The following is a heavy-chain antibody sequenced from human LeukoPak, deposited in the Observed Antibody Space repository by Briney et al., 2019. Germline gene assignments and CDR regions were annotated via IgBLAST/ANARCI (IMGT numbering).Heavy chain of an antibody. CDR1: GFTFDDYA. Sequence: GGSLRLSCAASGFTFDDYAMHWVRQAPGKGLEWVSLISWDGGSTYYADSVKGRFTISRDNSKNSLYLQMNSLRAEDTALYYCAKGSESYNDILTGYYRTYYYYMDVWGKGTTVTVSS. CDR2: ISWDGGST. J-gene: IGHJ6*03. CDR3: AKGSESYNDILTGYYRTYYYYMDV. D-gene: IGHD3-9*01. V-gene: IGHV3-43D*03.